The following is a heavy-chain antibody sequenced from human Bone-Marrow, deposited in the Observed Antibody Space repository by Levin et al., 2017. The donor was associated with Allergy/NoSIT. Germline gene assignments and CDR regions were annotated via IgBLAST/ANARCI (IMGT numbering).Heavy chain of an antibody. CDR1: GASINSGYF. Sequence: SETLSLTCGVSGASINSGYFWAWIRQSSGKGLEWIGSIHYSGNTDYNPSLKSRPTISLDTSKNQFSLRLTSVTAADAAVYYCARGGGQWLVRQNAFDVWGQGTMVPVSS. CDR3: ARGGGQWLVRQNAFDV. J-gene: IGHJ3*01. V-gene: IGHV4-38-2*01. CDR2: IHYSGNT. D-gene: IGHD6-19*01.